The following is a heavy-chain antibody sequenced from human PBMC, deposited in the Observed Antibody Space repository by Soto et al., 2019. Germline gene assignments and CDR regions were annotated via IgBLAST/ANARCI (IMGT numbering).Heavy chain of an antibody. J-gene: IGHJ1*01. CDR2: SRNKPKSYTP. D-gene: IGHD3-10*01. Sequence: DVQLVESGGGLVQPGGSLKLSCAVSGFTFSDHFMDWVRQAPGQGLEWVGRSRNKPKSYTPEYAASVKGRFTISRDDSRNILYLQMNGLQTEDTAMYYCANSAPDNILQSWGQGTLVTVS. CDR3: ANSAPDNILQS. CDR1: GFTFSDHF. V-gene: IGHV3-72*01.